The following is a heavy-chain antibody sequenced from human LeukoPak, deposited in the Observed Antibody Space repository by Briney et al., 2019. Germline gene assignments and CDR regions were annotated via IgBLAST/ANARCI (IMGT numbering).Heavy chain of an antibody. CDR3: ARRPIYYDSSGLFDI. D-gene: IGHD3-22*01. V-gene: IGHV4-61*02. J-gene: IGHJ3*02. CDR2: IYTSGST. CDR1: GGSISSGSYY. Sequence: SETLSLTCTVSGGSISSGSYYWSWIRQPAGKGLEWIGRIYTSGSTNYNPSLKSRVTISVDTSKNQFSLKLSSVTAADTAVYYCARRPIYYDSSGLFDIWGQGTMATVSS.